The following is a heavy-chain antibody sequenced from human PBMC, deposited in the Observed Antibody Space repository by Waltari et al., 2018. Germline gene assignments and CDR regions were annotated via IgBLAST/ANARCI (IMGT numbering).Heavy chain of an antibody. Sequence: QVQLVQSGAEVKKPGSSVKVSCKASGGTVSSYSISWVRQAPRQGLGWMGGIIPILGIANYAQKFQGRVTITADESTSTAYMELSSLRSEDTAVYYCARRSCSGGSCYRRILNWFDPWGQGTLVTVSS. CDR2: IIPILGIA. CDR3: ARRSCSGGSCYRRILNWFDP. J-gene: IGHJ5*02. V-gene: IGHV1-69*04. D-gene: IGHD2-15*01. CDR1: GGTVSSYS.